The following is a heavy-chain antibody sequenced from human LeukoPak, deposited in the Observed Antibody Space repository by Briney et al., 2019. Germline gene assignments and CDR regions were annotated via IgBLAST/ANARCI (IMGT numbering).Heavy chain of an antibody. V-gene: IGHV1-46*01. CDR1: GYTFSDYY. CDR2: INPSGGST. CDR3: FLIAAAGTPVNWFDP. D-gene: IGHD6-13*01. Sequence: ASVKVSCKASGYTFSDYYMHWVRQAPGQGLEWMGIINPSGGSTSYAQKFQGRVTMTRDTSTSTAYMELRSLRSDDTAVYYCFLIAAAGTPVNWFDPWGQGTLVTVSS. J-gene: IGHJ5*02.